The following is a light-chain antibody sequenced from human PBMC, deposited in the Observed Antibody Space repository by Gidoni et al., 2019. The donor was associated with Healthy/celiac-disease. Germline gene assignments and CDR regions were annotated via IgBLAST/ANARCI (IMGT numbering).Light chain of an antibody. CDR2: LGS. CDR3: MQALQTPLT. Sequence: DIVMTQSPLSLPVTPGEPASSSCRSSQSLLHSNGYTYLDWYLQKPGQSPQLLIYLGSNRASGVPDRFSGSGSGTDFTLKISRVEAEDVGVYYCMQALQTPLTFGQGTRLEIK. J-gene: IGKJ5*01. V-gene: IGKV2-28*01. CDR1: QSLLHSNGYTY.